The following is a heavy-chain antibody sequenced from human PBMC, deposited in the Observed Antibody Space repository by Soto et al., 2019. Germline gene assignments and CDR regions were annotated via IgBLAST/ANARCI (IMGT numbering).Heavy chain of an antibody. CDR2: VSKSSGQI. D-gene: IGHD2-2*01. J-gene: IGHJ6*02. V-gene: IGHV3-21*02. CDR1: EITSNNYR. CDR3: ARGSPACNYVTCYGIRGMDV. Sequence: EVQLVESGGGLVTPGGSLRLSCAAFEITSNNYRMHWVRQAPGEGLEWVSSVSKSSGQIHYPDSVKGRFTISSDNAKNSMYLQMNSLRAEDTAVYFCARGSPACNYVTCYGIRGMDVWGQGTTVTVSS.